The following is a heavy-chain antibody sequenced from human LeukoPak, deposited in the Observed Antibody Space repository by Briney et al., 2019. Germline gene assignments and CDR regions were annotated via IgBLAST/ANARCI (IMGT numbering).Heavy chain of an antibody. D-gene: IGHD6-13*01. CDR3: ARLNSNWYMDI. CDR1: GGSLSGYY. CDR2: INYSGST. Sequence: SETLSLTCGVYGGSLSGYYWSWIRQPPGKGLEWIAEINYSGSTTYNPSLKSRVTISIDTSKNQFSLKLGSVTAADTAVYYCARLNSNWYMDIWGQGTMVTVSS. V-gene: IGHV4-34*01. J-gene: IGHJ3*02.